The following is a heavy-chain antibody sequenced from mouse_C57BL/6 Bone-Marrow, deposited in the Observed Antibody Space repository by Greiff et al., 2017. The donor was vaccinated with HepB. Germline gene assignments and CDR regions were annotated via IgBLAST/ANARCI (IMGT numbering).Heavy chain of an antibody. V-gene: IGHV5-15*01. CDR3: ARDGFAY. Sequence: EVQGVESGGGLVQPGGSLKLSCAASGFTFSDYGMAWVRQAPRKGPEWVAFISNLAYSIYYADTVTGRFTISRENAKNTLYLEMSSLRSEDTAMYYCARDGFAYWGQGTLVTVSA. CDR1: GFTFSDYG. CDR2: ISNLAYSI. J-gene: IGHJ3*01.